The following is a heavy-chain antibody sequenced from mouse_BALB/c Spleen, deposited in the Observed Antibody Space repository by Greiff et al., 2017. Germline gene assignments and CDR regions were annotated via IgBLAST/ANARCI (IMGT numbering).Heavy chain of an antibody. CDR2: ISDGGSYT. CDR1: GFTFSDYY. J-gene: IGHJ4*01. D-gene: IGHD2-14*01. CDR3: ARDNYRYDRGYAMDY. V-gene: IGHV5-4*02. Sequence: EVKLVESGGGLVKPGGSLKLSCAASGFTFSDYYMYWVRQTPEKRLEWVATISDGGSYTYYPDSVKGRFTISRDNAKNNLYLQMSSLKSEDTAMYYCARDNYRYDRGYAMDYWGQGTSVTVSS.